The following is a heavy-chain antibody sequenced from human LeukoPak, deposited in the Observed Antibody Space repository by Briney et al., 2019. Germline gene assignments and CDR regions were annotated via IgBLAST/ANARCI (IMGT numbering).Heavy chain of an antibody. CDR3: ARDRGHHYDSSGYYRGDAFDI. J-gene: IGHJ3*02. CDR1: GYTLTSYD. Sequence: ASVKVSCKASGYTLTSYDINWVRQATGQGLEWMGWMNPNSGNTGYAQKFQGRVTMTRNTSISTAYMELSSLRSEDTAVYYCARDRGHHYDSSGYYRGDAFDIWGQGTMVTVSS. V-gene: IGHV1-8*01. D-gene: IGHD3-22*01. CDR2: MNPNSGNT.